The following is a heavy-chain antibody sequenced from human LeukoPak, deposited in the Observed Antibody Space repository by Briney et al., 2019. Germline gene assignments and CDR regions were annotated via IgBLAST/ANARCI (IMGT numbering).Heavy chain of an antibody. Sequence: GGSLRLSCAASGFTFSSYWMSWVRQAPGKGLEWVANIKQDGSEKYYVDSVKGRFTISRDNAKNSLYLQMNSLRAEDTAVYYCARDPSRPDNYDFWSGYYTGRNWFDPWGQGTLVTVSS. V-gene: IGHV3-7*01. CDR1: GFTFSSYW. J-gene: IGHJ5*02. CDR2: IKQDGSEK. CDR3: ARDPSRPDNYDFWSGYYTGRNWFDP. D-gene: IGHD3-3*01.